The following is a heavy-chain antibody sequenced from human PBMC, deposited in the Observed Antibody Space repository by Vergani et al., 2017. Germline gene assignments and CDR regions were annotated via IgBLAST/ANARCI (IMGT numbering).Heavy chain of an antibody. J-gene: IGHJ4*02. Sequence: QVQLQESGPGLVKPSETLSLTCTVSSGSVSNYDWSWIRQPPGKGLEWIGYIYSSGSTKYNPSVKSRVPMSVVTSRNRFALEFTSVTAAYTAVYYCARFPHYYWGQGTLVTV. CDR2: IYSSGST. CDR1: SGSVSNYD. V-gene: IGHV4-59*02. CDR3: ARFPHYY.